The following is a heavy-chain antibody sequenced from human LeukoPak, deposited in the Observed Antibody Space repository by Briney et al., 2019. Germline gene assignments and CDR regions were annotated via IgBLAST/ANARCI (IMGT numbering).Heavy chain of an antibody. CDR3: AREPYTTSSDRHEKAFDY. J-gene: IGHJ4*02. Sequence: ASVQVSCKASGYTFTAHFIHWVRQAPGQGLEWMEQINSNNGGEKYAPKFQGRVTVLRDTSINTIYLDLTSLTSDDTAVYYCAREPYTTSSDRHEKAFDYWGQGTPVTVSS. CDR2: INSNNGGE. D-gene: IGHD6-6*01. CDR1: GYTFTAHF. V-gene: IGHV1-2*06.